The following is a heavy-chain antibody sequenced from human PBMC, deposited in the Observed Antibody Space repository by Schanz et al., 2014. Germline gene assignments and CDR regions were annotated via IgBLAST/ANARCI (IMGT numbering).Heavy chain of an antibody. D-gene: IGHD6-19*01. CDR1: GGSIRTYF. CDR3: ARQYSGWSRFDP. V-gene: IGHV4-59*08. Sequence: QVQLQESGPGLVKPSETLSLTCSVSGGSIRTYFWAWIRQPPGKGLEWIGFIYYSGSTNYNPSLKSRVTIPVDMSKTKFARTLTSVPAADTGVYYCARQYSGWSRFDPWGQGIRVTVSS. J-gene: IGHJ5*02. CDR2: IYYSGST.